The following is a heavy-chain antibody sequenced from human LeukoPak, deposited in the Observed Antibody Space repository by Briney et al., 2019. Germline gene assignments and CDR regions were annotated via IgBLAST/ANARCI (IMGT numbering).Heavy chain of an antibody. Sequence: GESLKISCKGSGYSFTSYWIGWVRRMPGKGLEWMGIIYPGDSDTRYSPSFQGQVTISADKSISTAYLQWSSLKAADTAMYYGGNPRLGESANVYYLDVWGKGTTVTVSS. CDR1: GYSFTSYW. CDR2: IYPGDSDT. D-gene: IGHD2-15*01. V-gene: IGHV5-51*01. CDR3: GNPRLGESANVYYLDV. J-gene: IGHJ6*03.